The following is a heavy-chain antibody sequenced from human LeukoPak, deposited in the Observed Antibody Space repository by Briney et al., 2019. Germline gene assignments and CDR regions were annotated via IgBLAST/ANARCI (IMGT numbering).Heavy chain of an antibody. V-gene: IGHV3-21*01. D-gene: IGHD3-22*01. CDR1: GFTFSSYS. J-gene: IGHJ1*01. Sequence: PGGSLRLSCAASGFTFSSYSMNWVRQAPGKGLEWVSSISSSYIYYADSVKGRFTISRDNAKNSLYLQMNSLRAEDTAVYYCARAPGYYYDSSGYYPFQHWGQGTLVTVSS. CDR3: ARAPGYYYDSSGYYPFQH. CDR2: ISSSYI.